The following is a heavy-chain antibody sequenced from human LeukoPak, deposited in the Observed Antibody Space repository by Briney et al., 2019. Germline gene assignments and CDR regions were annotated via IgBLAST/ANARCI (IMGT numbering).Heavy chain of an antibody. CDR1: GYTFTSYG. Sequence: ASVKVSCKASGYTFTSYGISGVRQAPGQGLEWMGWISAYNGNTNYAQKLQGRVTMTTDTSTSTAYMELRSLRSYDTAVYYCARVVYDFWSGYPPIDYWGQRTLVTVSS. J-gene: IGHJ4*02. D-gene: IGHD3-3*01. CDR3: ARVVYDFWSGYPPIDY. V-gene: IGHV1-18*01. CDR2: ISAYNGNT.